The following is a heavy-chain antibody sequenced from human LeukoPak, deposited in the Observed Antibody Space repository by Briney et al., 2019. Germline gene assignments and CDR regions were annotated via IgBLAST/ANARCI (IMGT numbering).Heavy chain of an antibody. D-gene: IGHD6-13*01. J-gene: IGHJ5*02. CDR1: GFTFSAYG. CDR2: IRYDGSNK. Sequence: SGGSLRLSCAASGFTFSAYGMHWVRQAPGKGLEWVAFIRYDGSNKYYADSVKGRFTISGDNSKNTLYLQMNSLRAEDTAVYYCAKVAAAAGSGEGNWFDPWGQGTLVTVSS. V-gene: IGHV3-30*02. CDR3: AKVAAAAGSGEGNWFDP.